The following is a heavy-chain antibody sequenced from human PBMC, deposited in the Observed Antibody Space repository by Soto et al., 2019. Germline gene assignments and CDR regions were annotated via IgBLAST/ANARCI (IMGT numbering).Heavy chain of an antibody. Sequence: QVQLVQSGAEVKKPGASVKVSCKASGYTVTSYAMHWVRQAPGQRLEWMGWINAGNGNTKYSQKFQGRVTITRDTSASTAYMELSSLRSEDTAVYYCARSPGYSYGDYWGQGPLVTVSS. CDR1: GYTVTSYA. CDR2: INAGNGNT. CDR3: ARSPGYSYGDY. D-gene: IGHD5-18*01. V-gene: IGHV1-3*01. J-gene: IGHJ4*02.